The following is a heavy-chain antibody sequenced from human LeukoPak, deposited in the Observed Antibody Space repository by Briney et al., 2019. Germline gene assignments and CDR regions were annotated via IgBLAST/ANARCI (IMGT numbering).Heavy chain of an antibody. J-gene: IGHJ4*02. CDR3: TRVGDSSGWSYYFDN. CDR2: ISGYNGNR. V-gene: IGHV1-18*01. D-gene: IGHD6-19*01. Sequence: ASVKVSCKASGGTFSSYAISWVRQAPGRGLEWMGWISGYNGNRKYAQKLQGRVTMTTDTSTSTAYMELRSLRSDDTAVYYCTRVGDSSGWSYYFDNWGQGTLVSVSS. CDR1: GGTFSSYA.